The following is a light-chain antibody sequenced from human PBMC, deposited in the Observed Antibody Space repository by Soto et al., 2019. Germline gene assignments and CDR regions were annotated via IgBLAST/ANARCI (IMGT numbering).Light chain of an antibody. V-gene: IGKV1-5*03. CDR2: KAS. CDR1: RTISSW. Sequence: DIQMTQSPSTLSGSVGDRVTITCRASRTISSWLAWYQQKPGKAPKLLIYKASTLKSGVPSRFSGSGSGTEFTLTISRLEPEDFAVYYCQQYGSSLFTFGPGTKVDIK. CDR3: QQYGSSLFT. J-gene: IGKJ3*01.